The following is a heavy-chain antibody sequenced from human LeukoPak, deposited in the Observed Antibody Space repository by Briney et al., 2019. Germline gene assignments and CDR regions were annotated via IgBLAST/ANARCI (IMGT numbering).Heavy chain of an antibody. CDR2: IYYSGST. CDR3: ARHPRRRAFGGVIVRPAPFDP. D-gene: IGHD3-16*02. Sequence: SETLSLTCTVSGGSISSSSYYWGWIRQPPGKGLEWIGSIYYSGSTYYNPSLKSRVTISVDTSKNQFSLKLSSVTAADTAVYYCARHPRRRAFGGVIVRPAPFDPCGQGTLVTVSS. CDR1: GGSISSSSYY. V-gene: IGHV4-39*01. J-gene: IGHJ5*02.